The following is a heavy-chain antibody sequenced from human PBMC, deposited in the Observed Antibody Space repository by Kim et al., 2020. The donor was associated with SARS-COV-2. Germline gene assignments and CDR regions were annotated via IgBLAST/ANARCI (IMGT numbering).Heavy chain of an antibody. D-gene: IGHD3-22*01. CDR2: IKSKTDGGTT. V-gene: IGHV3-15*01. Sequence: GGSLRLSCAASGFTFSNAWMSWVRQAPGKGLEWVGRIKSKTDGGTTDYAAPVKGRFTISRDDSKNTLYLQMNSLKTEDTAVYYCTTDSVELFPYYYDSSGLPNVAFDFWGQGTMFPLSS. CDR3: TTDSVELFPYYYDSSGLPNVAFDF. CDR1: GFTFSNAW. J-gene: IGHJ3*01.